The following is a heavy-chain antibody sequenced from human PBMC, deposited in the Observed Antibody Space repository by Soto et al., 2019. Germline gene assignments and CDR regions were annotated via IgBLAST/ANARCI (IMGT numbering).Heavy chain of an antibody. CDR2: MNPNSGDT. J-gene: IGHJ6*02. V-gene: IGHV1-8*01. CDR1: FTSYD. CDR3: ARGPGSSDWRFSYYYMDV. D-gene: IGHD6-19*01. Sequence: QVQLVQSGAEVKKPGASVKVSCTFTSYDIKWVRQAPGQGLEWMAWMNPNSGDTRYAQKLQGRVTMARNTSSFTAYMELSSRRSEDTAVYYCARGPGSSDWRFSYYYMDVWGQGTTVTVSS.